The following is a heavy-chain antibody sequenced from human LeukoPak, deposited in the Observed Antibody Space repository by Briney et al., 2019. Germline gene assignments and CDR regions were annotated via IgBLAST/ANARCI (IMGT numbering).Heavy chain of an antibody. CDR2: IGGGGDST. D-gene: IGHD1-26*01. Sequence: GGSLRLSCAASGFTFGSYAMSWVRQAPGKGLEWVSAIGGGGDSTYYADSVRGRFTFSRDSSKNTLYLQMNSLRAEDTAVYYCAKKYSGSYLSDFDSWGQGTLVTVSS. CDR3: AKKYSGSYLSDFDS. CDR1: GFTFGSYA. V-gene: IGHV3-23*01. J-gene: IGHJ4*02.